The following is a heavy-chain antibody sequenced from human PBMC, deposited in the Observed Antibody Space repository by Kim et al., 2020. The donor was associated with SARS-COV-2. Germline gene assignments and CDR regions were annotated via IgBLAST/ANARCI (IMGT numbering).Heavy chain of an antibody. CDR1: GGSFTGYH. Sequence: SETLSLTCAVYGGSFTGYHWSWIRQPPGKGLEWIGEINHSGSIKYNPSLKSRVPISIDTSKNQFSLKLTSVTAADTGFYFCASGRAGVVPSPILGIGPHYDYFIMDVWGGGTTVTVSS. CDR2: INHSGSI. D-gene: IGHD2-2*02. CDR3: ASGRAGVVPSPILGIGPHYDYFIMDV. J-gene: IGHJ6*04. V-gene: IGHV4-34*01.